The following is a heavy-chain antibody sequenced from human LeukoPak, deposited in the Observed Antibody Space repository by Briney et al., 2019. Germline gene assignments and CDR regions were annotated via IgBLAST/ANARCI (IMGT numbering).Heavy chain of an antibody. CDR3: ATLGYSSGTDY. CDR2: IYTSGST. D-gene: IGHD5-18*01. CDR1: GDSISGGSYY. Sequence: PSETLSLTCTVSGDSISGGSYYWTWIRQPAGKGLEWIGRIYTSGSTNYNPSLKSRVTISIDTSKSQFSLKLSSVTAADTAVYYCATLGYSSGTDYWGLGTRVTVSS. J-gene: IGHJ4*02. V-gene: IGHV4-61*02.